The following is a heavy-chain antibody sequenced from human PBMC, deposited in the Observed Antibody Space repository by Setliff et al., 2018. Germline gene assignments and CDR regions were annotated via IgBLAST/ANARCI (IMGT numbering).Heavy chain of an antibody. CDR1: GGSISSSSYY. Sequence: PSETLSLTCTVSGGSISSSSYYWGWIRQPQGKGLEWIGSIYYSGSTYYNPSLKSRVTISVDTSKNQFSLKLSSVTAADTAVYYCARQGCSGGSCYSPWYYYYYMDVWGKGTTVTVSS. CDR3: ARQGCSGGSCYSPWYYYYYMDV. V-gene: IGHV4-39*01. CDR2: IYYSGST. D-gene: IGHD2-15*01. J-gene: IGHJ6*03.